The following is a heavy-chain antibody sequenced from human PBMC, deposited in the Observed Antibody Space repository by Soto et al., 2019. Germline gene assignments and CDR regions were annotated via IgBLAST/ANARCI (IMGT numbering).Heavy chain of an antibody. Sequence: PGGSLRLSCAASEFTFNAYWMHWVRQAPGKGLVWVSGINSDGSNTNYADSVKGRFTISRDIAKNSLYLQMNSLRDEDTAVYYCVRGATVTLDVWGQGTTVTVSS. V-gene: IGHV3-74*01. CDR1: EFTFNAYW. CDR2: INSDGSNT. J-gene: IGHJ6*02. CDR3: VRGATVTLDV. D-gene: IGHD4-4*01.